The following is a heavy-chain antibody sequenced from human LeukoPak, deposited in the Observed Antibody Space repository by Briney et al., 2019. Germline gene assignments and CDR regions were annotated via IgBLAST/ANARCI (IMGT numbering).Heavy chain of an antibody. CDR2: IKQDGSEK. V-gene: IGHV3-7*05. CDR3: ARDSPSGYSYGSGDY. J-gene: IGHJ4*02. Sequence: GGSLRLSCAASGFTFSSYWMNWVRQAPGKGLEWVANIKQDGSEKYYVDSVKGRFTISRDNAKNSLYLQMNSLRAEGTAVYYCARDSPSGYSYGSGDYWGQGTLVTVSS. D-gene: IGHD5-18*01. CDR1: GFTFSSYW.